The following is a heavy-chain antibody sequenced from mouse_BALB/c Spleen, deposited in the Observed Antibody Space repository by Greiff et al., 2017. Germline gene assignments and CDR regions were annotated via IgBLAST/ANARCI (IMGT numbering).Heavy chain of an antibody. D-gene: IGHD2-10*02. V-gene: IGHV7-3*02. J-gene: IGHJ2*01. CDR3: ARVERYGNYDFDY. Sequence: EVKLQESGGGLVQPGGSLRLSCATSGFTFTDYYMSWVRQPPGKALEWLGFIRNKANGYTTEYSASVKGRFTISRDNSQSILYLQMNTLRAEDSATYYCARVERYGNYDFDYWGQGTTLTVSS. CDR2: IRNKANGYTT. CDR1: GFTFTDYY.